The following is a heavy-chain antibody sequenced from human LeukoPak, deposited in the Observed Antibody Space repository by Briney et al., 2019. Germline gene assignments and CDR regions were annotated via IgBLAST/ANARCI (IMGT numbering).Heavy chain of an antibody. D-gene: IGHD3-10*01. V-gene: IGHV3-30-3*01. J-gene: IGHJ4*02. CDR3: ARRGFDY. CDR2: ISYDGSNK. Sequence: GGSLRLSCAASGFTFSSYAIHWVRQAPGKGLEWVAVISYDGSNKYYADSVKGRFTISRDNSKNTLYLQMNSLRAEDTAVYYCARRGFDYWGQGTLVTVSS. CDR1: GFTFSSYA.